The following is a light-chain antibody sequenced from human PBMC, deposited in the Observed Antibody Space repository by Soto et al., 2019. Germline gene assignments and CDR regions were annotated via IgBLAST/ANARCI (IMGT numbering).Light chain of an antibody. CDR3: QHYNSYSEA. J-gene: IGKJ1*01. Sequence: DIKMTQSPSTLSASVGDRVTITCRARQSISSWLAWYQQKPGKAPKLLIYDASSLESGVPSRFSGSGSGTEFTLTISSLQPDDFATYYCQHYNSYSEAFGQGTKVDIK. CDR1: QSISSW. V-gene: IGKV1-5*01. CDR2: DAS.